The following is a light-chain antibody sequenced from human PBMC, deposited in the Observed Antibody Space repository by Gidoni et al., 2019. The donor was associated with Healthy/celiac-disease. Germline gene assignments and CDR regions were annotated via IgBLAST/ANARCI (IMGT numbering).Light chain of an antibody. J-gene: IGKJ1*01. V-gene: IGKV3-20*01. Sequence: ELVLTQSPGTLSLSPGERATLSCRASQSVSSSYLAWYQQKPGQSPRLLIYGASSRATGIPDRFRGSGSGTDFNLTISRLEPEDFAVYYCQQYGSSPWTFGQGTKVEIK. CDR1: QSVSSSY. CDR2: GAS. CDR3: QQYGSSPWT.